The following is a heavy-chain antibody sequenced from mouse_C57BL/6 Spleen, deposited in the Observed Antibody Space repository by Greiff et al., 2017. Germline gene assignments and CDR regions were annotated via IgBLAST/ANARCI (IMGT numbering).Heavy chain of an antibody. J-gene: IGHJ2*01. Sequence: VQLQQSGAELARPGASVKLSCKASGYTFTSYGISWVKQRTGQGLEWIGEIYPRSGNTYYNEKFKGKATLTADKSSSPAYMELRSLTSEDSAVYFCAREEITTVPFDYWGQGTTLTVSS. CDR1: GYTFTSYG. CDR2: IYPRSGNT. D-gene: IGHD1-1*01. CDR3: AREEITTVPFDY. V-gene: IGHV1-81*01.